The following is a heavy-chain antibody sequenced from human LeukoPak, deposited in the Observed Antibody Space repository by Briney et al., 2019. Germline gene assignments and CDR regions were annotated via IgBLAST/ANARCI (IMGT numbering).Heavy chain of an antibody. CDR2: INHSGST. Sequence: KPSETLSLTCAVYGGSFSGYYWSWIRQPPGKGLEWIGEINHSGSTSYNPSLKSRVTISVDTSKNQFSLKLSSVTAADTAVYYCARSSGYDILTGYFGPWGQGTLVTVSS. CDR3: ARSSGYDILTGYFGP. J-gene: IGHJ5*02. V-gene: IGHV4-34*01. D-gene: IGHD3-9*01. CDR1: GGSFSGYY.